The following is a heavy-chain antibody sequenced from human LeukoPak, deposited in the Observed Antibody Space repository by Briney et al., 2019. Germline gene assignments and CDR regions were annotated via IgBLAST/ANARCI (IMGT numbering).Heavy chain of an antibody. CDR2: ISAYNGNT. Sequence: GASVKVSCKASGYTFTSYGISWVRQAPGQGLEWMGWISAYNGNTNYAQKLQGRVTMTTETSTSTAYMELRSLRSDDTAVYYCARDRAIFGVVYNWFDPWGQGTLVTVSS. CDR1: GYTFTSYG. D-gene: IGHD3-3*01. V-gene: IGHV1-18*01. J-gene: IGHJ5*02. CDR3: ARDRAIFGVVYNWFDP.